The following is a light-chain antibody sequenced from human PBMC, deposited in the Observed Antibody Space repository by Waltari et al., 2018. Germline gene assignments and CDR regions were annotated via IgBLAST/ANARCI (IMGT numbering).Light chain of an antibody. CDR3: QQYYSHPPT. CDR1: QGISSY. CDR2: AAS. Sequence: AIRITQSPSSLPVSTGDRVTIPCRASQGISSYLAWYQQKPGKAPKFLIYAASTLQSGVPSRFSGSGSGTDFTLTISCLQSEDFASYYCQQYYSHPPTFGQGTKVENK. V-gene: IGKV1-8*01. J-gene: IGKJ1*01.